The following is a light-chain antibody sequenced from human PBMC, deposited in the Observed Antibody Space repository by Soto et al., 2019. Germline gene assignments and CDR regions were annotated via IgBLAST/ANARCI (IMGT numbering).Light chain of an antibody. CDR2: EVT. CDR3: SSYAGGKNFYV. V-gene: IGLV2-8*01. CDR1: SGDIGGYNY. Sequence: QSALTQPASVSGSPGQSITISCTGTSGDIGGYNYVSWYQQHPGKAPKLLISEVTNRPSGVPDRFSGSKSGNTASLTVSGLQAEDEADYHCSSYAGGKNFYVFGTGTQLTVL. J-gene: IGLJ1*01.